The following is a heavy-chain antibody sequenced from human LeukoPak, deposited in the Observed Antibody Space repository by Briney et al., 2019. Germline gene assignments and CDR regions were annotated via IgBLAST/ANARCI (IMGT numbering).Heavy chain of an antibody. J-gene: IGHJ3*02. V-gene: IGHV3-30*02. CDR1: GFIFRNHG. CDR3: ARDQSGGTFDI. Sequence: PGGSLRLSCAASGFIFRNHGMHWVRQAPGKGLEWVAFVHSDSSHQYYVDSVKGRFTISRDNAKNSLYLQLHSLRAEDTAVYYCARDQSGGTFDIWGQGTMVTVSS. D-gene: IGHD1-26*01. CDR2: VHSDSSHQ.